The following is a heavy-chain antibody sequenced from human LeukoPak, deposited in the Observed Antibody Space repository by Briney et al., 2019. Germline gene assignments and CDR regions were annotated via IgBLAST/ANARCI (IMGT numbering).Heavy chain of an antibody. Sequence: ASVKVSCTASGYTFTSYYMHWVRQAPGQGLEWMGIINPSGGSTSYAQKFQGRVTMTRATSTTTVYLELSSLRCEDTAVYYCARASPGVVLDYWGRGTLVSVSS. D-gene: IGHD2-15*01. CDR1: GYTFTSYY. CDR3: ARASPGVVLDY. V-gene: IGHV1-46*01. J-gene: IGHJ4*02. CDR2: INPSGGST.